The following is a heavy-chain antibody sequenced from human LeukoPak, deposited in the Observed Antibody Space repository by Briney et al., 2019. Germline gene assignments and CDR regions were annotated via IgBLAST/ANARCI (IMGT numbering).Heavy chain of an antibody. D-gene: IGHD2-2*01. J-gene: IGHJ6*03. CDR3: ARVPYAGYYYMDV. CDR2: INSDGSST. CDR1: GFTFSSYW. Sequence: GGSLRLSCAASGFTFSSYWMHWVRQAPGKGLVWVSRINSDGSSTSYADSVKGRFTISRDNAKNTLYLQMNSLRAEDTAVYYCARVPYAGYYYMDVWGKGTTVTISS. V-gene: IGHV3-74*01.